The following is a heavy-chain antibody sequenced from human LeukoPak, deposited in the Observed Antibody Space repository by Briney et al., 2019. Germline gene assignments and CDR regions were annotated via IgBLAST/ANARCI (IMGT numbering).Heavy chain of an antibody. CDR3: ARVGLYGSGSYLVY. CDR1: GYTFTAYY. Sequence: ASVKVSCKASGYTFTAYYMNWVRQAPGQGLEWMGWINPNSGGTNYAQKFQGRVTMTRDTSISTAHMELSRLRSDDTAVFYCARVGLYGSGSYLVYWGQGTLVTVSS. V-gene: IGHV1-2*02. CDR2: INPNSGGT. J-gene: IGHJ4*02. D-gene: IGHD3-10*01.